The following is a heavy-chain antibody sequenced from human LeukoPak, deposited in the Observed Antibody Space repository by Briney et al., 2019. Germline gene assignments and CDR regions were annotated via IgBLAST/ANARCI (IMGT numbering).Heavy chain of an antibody. V-gene: IGHV1-8*01. Sequence: GASVKVSCKASGYTFSTCDINWVRQAPGQGLEWMGWMNPNSGNTGVAHKFQGRVTMTRDTSINTAYMELSSLRSDDTAVYYCARVLGSISHWGQGTLVTVSS. D-gene: IGHD1-1*01. J-gene: IGHJ4*02. CDR1: GYTFSTCD. CDR2: MNPNSGNT. CDR3: ARVLGSISH.